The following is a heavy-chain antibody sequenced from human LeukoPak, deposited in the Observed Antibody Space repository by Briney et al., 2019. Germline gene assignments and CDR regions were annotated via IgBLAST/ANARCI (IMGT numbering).Heavy chain of an antibody. J-gene: IGHJ4*02. D-gene: IGHD3-10*01. CDR3: ASGVWLGELLFDY. Sequence: QPGGSLRLSCAVSGFSFSSYEMNWVRQAAEKGLEWVSYIRSSGSTIYYADSVKGLFTNARDNAKNSLYLQMNSLGAEDTAVYYCASGVWLGELLFDYWGQRTLVPVST. V-gene: IGHV3-48*03. CDR2: IRSSGSTI. CDR1: GFSFSSYE.